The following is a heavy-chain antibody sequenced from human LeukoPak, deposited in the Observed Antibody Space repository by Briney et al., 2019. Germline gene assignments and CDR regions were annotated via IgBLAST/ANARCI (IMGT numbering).Heavy chain of an antibody. J-gene: IGHJ4*02. V-gene: IGHV4-59*01. CDR2: FHNSGTS. CDR1: DDSISDYY. CDR3: TRGAGWLIDY. D-gene: IGHD3-16*01. Sequence: SETLSLTCTVSDDSISDYYRGWVRQPAGKGLEWIGYFHNSGTSTYNPSLKSRVTISADTSKNQFSLKLNSLTTAATAVYYCTRGAGWLIDYWGQGTLVTVSS.